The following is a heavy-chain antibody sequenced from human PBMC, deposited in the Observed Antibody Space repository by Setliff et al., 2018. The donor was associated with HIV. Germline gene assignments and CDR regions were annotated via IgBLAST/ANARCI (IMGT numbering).Heavy chain of an antibody. V-gene: IGHV1-69*10. CDR2: NTPVIGRP. J-gene: IGHJ5*02. D-gene: IGHD1-1*01. CDR3: PRDIGITTTGKGWFEP. Sequence: SVKVSCKASGTNLDSFFISWLRQASGQGLEWMGGNTPVIGRPNYAQRFQDRLTITAEKSTNTAYMELTSLTSVDTAVYYCPRDIGITTTGKGWFEPGGQGTQVTVSS. CDR1: GTNLDSFF.